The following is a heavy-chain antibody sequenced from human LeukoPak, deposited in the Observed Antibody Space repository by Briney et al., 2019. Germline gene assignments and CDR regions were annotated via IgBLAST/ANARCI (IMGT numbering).Heavy chain of an antibody. Sequence: SETLSLTCTVSGGSISSYYWSWIRQPPGKGLEWIGYIFYSGSTNYNPSLMSRVTISLDTSKNQFSLKLSSVTAADTAVYYCARNGGASWYVLDYWGQGTLVTVSS. CDR2: IFYSGST. CDR1: GGSISSYY. V-gene: IGHV4-59*01. D-gene: IGHD2-15*01. J-gene: IGHJ4*02. CDR3: ARNGGASWYVLDY.